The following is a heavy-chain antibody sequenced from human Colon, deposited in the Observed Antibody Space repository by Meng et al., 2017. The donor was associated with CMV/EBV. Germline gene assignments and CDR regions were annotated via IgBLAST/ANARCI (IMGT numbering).Heavy chain of an antibody. CDR1: GYTFTAKH. CDR3: IKEDWYFDF. Sequence: QVQRRKSGTEGKKPGASVKVSCKTSGYTFTAKHLHWVRHAPGQGLEWMGWIYPQHGGTYFAQKFQGRVTMTSDTSISTAYMELSSLTSDDTAIYYCIKEDWYFDFWGQGTLVTVSS. V-gene: IGHV1-2*02. D-gene: IGHD2-21*01. CDR2: IYPQHGGT. J-gene: IGHJ4*02.